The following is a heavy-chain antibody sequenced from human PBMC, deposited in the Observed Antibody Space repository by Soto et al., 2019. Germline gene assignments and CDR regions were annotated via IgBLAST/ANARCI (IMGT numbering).Heavy chain of an antibody. CDR2: IIPILGIA. V-gene: IGHV1-69*04. J-gene: IGHJ4*02. D-gene: IGHD3-22*01. CDR3: ARDSPHYYDRSRHDY. Sequence: ASVKVSCKASGGTFSSYTISWVRQAPGQGLEWMGRIIPILGIANYAQKFQGRVTITADKSTSTAYMELSSLRSEDTAVYYCARDSPHYYDRSRHDYWGQGTLVTVSS. CDR1: GGTFSSYT.